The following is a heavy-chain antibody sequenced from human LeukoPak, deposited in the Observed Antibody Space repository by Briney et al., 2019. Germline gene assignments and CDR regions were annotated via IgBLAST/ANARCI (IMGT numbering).Heavy chain of an antibody. CDR3: ARERSSWYGSHNWFDP. CDR1: GGSISSGGYY. D-gene: IGHD6-13*01. Sequence: SQTLSLTCAVSGGSISSGGYYWSWIRQHPGKGLEWIGYIYYSGSTYYNPSLKSRVTISVDTSKNQFSLKLSSVTAADTAVYYCARERSSWYGSHNWFDPWGQGTLVTVSS. CDR2: IYYSGST. V-gene: IGHV4-31*11. J-gene: IGHJ5*02.